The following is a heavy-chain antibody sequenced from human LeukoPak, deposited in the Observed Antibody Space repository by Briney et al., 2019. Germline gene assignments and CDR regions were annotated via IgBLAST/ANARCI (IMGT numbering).Heavy chain of an antibody. D-gene: IGHD2-2*01. CDR1: GFTFSSYG. J-gene: IGHJ6*04. CDR3: ARERVVVVVPAAMEYCYYGMDV. Sequence: PGGSLRLSCAASGFTFSSYGMHWVRRAPGKGLEWVAVIWYDGSNKYYADSVKGRFTISRDNSKNTLYLQMNSLRAEDTAVYYCARERVVVVVPAAMEYCYYGMDVWGKGTTVTVSS. CDR2: IWYDGSNK. V-gene: IGHV3-33*01.